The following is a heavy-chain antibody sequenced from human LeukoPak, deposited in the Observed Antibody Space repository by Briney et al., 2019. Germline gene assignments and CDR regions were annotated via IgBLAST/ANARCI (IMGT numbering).Heavy chain of an antibody. Sequence: GGSLRLSCAASGFTFSSYWMSWVRQAPGEGLEGVANIRQDGSEKYYVDSVKGRFTISRDNAKNSLYLQMNSLRAEDTAVYYCARDSRGSIAALPEGGYWGQGTLVTVSS. V-gene: IGHV3-7*01. J-gene: IGHJ4*02. CDR1: GFTFSSYW. CDR3: ARDSRGSIAALPEGGY. D-gene: IGHD6-6*01. CDR2: IRQDGSEK.